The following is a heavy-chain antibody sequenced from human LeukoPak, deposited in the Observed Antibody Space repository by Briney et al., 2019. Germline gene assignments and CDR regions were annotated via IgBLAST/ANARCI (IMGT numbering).Heavy chain of an antibody. V-gene: IGHV4-30-4*01. Sequence: PSETLSLTCTVSGGSISSGDYYWSWIRQPPGKGLEWIGCIYYSGSTYYNPPLKSRLTISIDTSKNQFSLKLTSVTAADTAVYYCARAGSGYRSSWSEPGYWGQGTLVTVSP. CDR2: IYYSGST. CDR1: GGSISSGDYY. D-gene: IGHD6-13*01. J-gene: IGHJ4*02. CDR3: ARAGSGYRSSWSEPGY.